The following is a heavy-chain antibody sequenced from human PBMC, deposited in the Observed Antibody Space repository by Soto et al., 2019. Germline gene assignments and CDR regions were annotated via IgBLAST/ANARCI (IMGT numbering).Heavy chain of an antibody. D-gene: IGHD3-3*01. CDR2: IIPILGIA. J-gene: IGHJ4*02. V-gene: IGHV1-69*08. CDR1: GGTFSSYT. CDR3: AREGYDFWSGYTLDY. Sequence: QVQLVQSGAEVKKTGSSVEVSCKASGGTFSSYTISWVRQAPGQGLEWMGRIIPILGIANYAQKFQGRVTITADKSTSTAYMELSSLRSEDTAVYYCAREGYDFWSGYTLDYWGQGTLVTVSS.